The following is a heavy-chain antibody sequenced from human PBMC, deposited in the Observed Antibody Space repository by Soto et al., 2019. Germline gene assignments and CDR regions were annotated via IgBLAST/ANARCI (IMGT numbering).Heavy chain of an antibody. J-gene: IGHJ6*03. V-gene: IGHV1-18*01. D-gene: IGHD3-10*01. CDR3: ARYYYGSGSYYSGLWGDYYYYMDV. CDR2: ISAYNGNT. Sequence: ASVKVSCKASGYTFTSYGISWVRQAPGQGLEWMGWISAYNGNTNYAQKLQGRVTMTTDTSTSTAYMELRSLRSDDTAVYYCARYYYGSGSYYSGLWGDYYYYMDVWGKGTTVTVSS. CDR1: GYTFTSYG.